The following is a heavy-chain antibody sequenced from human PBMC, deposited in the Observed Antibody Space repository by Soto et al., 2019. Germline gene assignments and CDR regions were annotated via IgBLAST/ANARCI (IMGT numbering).Heavy chain of an antibody. CDR2: INTDGSST. CDR1: GFTFSSFW. V-gene: IGHV3-74*01. Sequence: EVQLVESGGGLVQPGGSLRLSCAVSGFTFSSFWMHWVRQAPGEGLVWVSRINTDGSSTSYADSVTGRFTISRDNAKNTLYLQMNSLRVGETAMYYCEKRGVDSSAFSYWGQGTLVTVSS. CDR3: EKRGVDSSAFSY. J-gene: IGHJ4*02. D-gene: IGHD3-10*01.